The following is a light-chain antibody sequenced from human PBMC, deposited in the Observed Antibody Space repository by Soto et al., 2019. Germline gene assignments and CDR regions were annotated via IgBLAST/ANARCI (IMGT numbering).Light chain of an antibody. V-gene: IGKV3D-20*02. CDR3: QQRSDWPYIT. CDR2: AAS. CDR1: QTISSTY. J-gene: IGKJ5*01. Sequence: EIVLPQSPGTLSLSPGSRSTLSGRASQTISSTYLAWYQQKPGQAPRLLIYAASTRATGIPDRFSGSGSGTDFTLTISSLEPEDFAVYYCQQRSDWPYITFGQGTRLEN.